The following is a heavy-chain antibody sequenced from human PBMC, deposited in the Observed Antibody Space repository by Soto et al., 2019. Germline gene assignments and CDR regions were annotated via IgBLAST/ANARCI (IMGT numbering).Heavy chain of an antibody. Sequence: SETLSLTCAVSSGSISSSNWWSWVRQPPGKGLEWIGEIYHSGSTNYNPSLKSRVTISVDKSKNQFSLKLSSVTAADTAVYYCASWRADSNYVGKLFDPWGQGTLVTVSS. J-gene: IGHJ5*02. CDR2: IYHSGST. CDR1: SGSISSSNW. D-gene: IGHD4-4*01. CDR3: ASWRADSNYVGKLFDP. V-gene: IGHV4-4*02.